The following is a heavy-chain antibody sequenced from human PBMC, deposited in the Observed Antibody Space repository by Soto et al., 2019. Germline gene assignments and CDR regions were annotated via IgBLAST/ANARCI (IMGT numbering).Heavy chain of an antibody. V-gene: IGHV4-34*02. J-gene: IGHJ6*03. Sequence: QVQLQQWGAGLLKPSETLSLTCAVYGGPFSGYQWTWIRQTPEMGLEWIGEINDSGNINYNPSLKSRVTILVDTAKKQISLRLSSVTAADTAVYYCARGLILWFGELSRRGGYYYYMDVWGKGTTVTVSS. CDR3: ARGLILWFGELSRRGGYYYYMDV. CDR1: GGPFSGYQ. D-gene: IGHD3-10*01. CDR2: INDSGNI.